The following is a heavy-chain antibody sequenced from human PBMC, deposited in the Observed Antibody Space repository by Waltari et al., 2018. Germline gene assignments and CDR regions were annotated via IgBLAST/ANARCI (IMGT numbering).Heavy chain of an antibody. J-gene: IGHJ4*02. Sequence: QVQLVQSGAEVKKPGASVKVSCKASGYIFTGYYMHWVRQAPGQGLEWMGWINPNSGGTNYAQKFQGRVTMTRDTSISTAYMELSRLRSDDTAVYYCARQCDHYDSSGYLYYFDYWGQGTLVTVAS. D-gene: IGHD3-22*01. V-gene: IGHV1-2*02. CDR1: GYIFTGYY. CDR3: ARQCDHYDSSGYLYYFDY. CDR2: INPNSGGT.